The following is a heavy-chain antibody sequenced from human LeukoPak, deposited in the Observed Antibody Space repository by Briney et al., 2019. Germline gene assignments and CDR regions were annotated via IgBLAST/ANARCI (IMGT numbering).Heavy chain of an antibody. D-gene: IGHD5-18*01. Sequence: GGSLRLSCAASGFTFSTYAMHWVRQVPGKGLEWVAVISYDGSNKYYADSVKGRFTISRDNSKNTLYLQMNSLRGEDTGVYYCARVLYSYGYSEFAFDIWGQGTMVTVSS. CDR3: ARVLYSYGYSEFAFDI. V-gene: IGHV3-30-3*01. CDR1: GFTFSTYA. CDR2: ISYDGSNK. J-gene: IGHJ3*02.